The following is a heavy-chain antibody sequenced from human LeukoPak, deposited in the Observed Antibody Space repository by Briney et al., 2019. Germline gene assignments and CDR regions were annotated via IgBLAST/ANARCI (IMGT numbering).Heavy chain of an antibody. Sequence: GSLRLSCAGSGFTFSSYSINWVRQAPGKGLEWVSSISSSSSYIYYADSVKGRFTISRDNAKNSLYLQMNSLRAEDTAVYYCARDLVRLAAAGLFDYWGQGTLVTVSS. D-gene: IGHD6-13*01. J-gene: IGHJ4*02. CDR3: ARDLVRLAAAGLFDY. CDR2: ISSSSSYI. CDR1: GFTFSSYS. V-gene: IGHV3-21*01.